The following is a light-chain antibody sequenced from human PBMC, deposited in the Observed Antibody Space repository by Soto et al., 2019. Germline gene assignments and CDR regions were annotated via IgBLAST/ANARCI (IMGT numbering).Light chain of an antibody. CDR3: QQYSVYWT. V-gene: IGKV1-5*01. CDR1: QTIGTY. Sequence: DIQMTQSPSSLSASVGDRVTITCRASQTIGTYLNWFQQKPGKAPKVLIYDASSWAGGVPSRFTGSGSGTEFTLTINSLQPDDFATYYCQQYSVYWTFGQGTKVDI. CDR2: DAS. J-gene: IGKJ1*01.